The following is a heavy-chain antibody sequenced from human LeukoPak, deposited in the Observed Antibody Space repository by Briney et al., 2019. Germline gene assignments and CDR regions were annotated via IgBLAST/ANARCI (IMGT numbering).Heavy chain of an antibody. CDR2: ISTTETT. J-gene: IGHJ5*02. CDR1: GGSISSYF. CDR3: AREDSASGRGLGS. V-gene: IGHV4-4*07. Sequence: SETLSLTCTISGGSISSYFWTWIRQPAGKGLEWIGRISTTETTHYSPSLKNRVNMSVDTDKNQFSLKMTSVTAADTAIYYCAREDSASGRGLGSWGQGTLVTVSS. D-gene: IGHD3-10*01.